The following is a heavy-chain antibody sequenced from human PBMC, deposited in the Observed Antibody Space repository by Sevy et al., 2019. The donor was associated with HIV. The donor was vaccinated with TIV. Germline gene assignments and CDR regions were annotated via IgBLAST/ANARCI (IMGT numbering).Heavy chain of an antibody. CDR2: ISYDGSNK. CDR1: GFTFSSYA. V-gene: IGHV3-30-3*01. Sequence: GGSLRLSCAASGFTFSSYAMHWVRQAPGMGLEWVAVISYDGSNKYYADSVKGRFTISRDNSKNTLYLQMNSLRAEDTAVYYCARDRSKGEQQLNYWGQGTLVTVSS. CDR3: ARDRSKGEQQLNY. J-gene: IGHJ4*02. D-gene: IGHD6-13*01.